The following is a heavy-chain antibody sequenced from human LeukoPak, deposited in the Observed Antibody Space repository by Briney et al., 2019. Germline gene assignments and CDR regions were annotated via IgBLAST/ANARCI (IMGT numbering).Heavy chain of an antibody. CDR3: ASAPRSEYSYGDY. D-gene: IGHD5-18*01. CDR2: ISAYNGNT. CDR1: GYTFTSSG. J-gene: IGHJ4*02. V-gene: IGHV1-18*01. Sequence: ASVKVSCKASGYTFTSSGISWMRQAPGQGLEWMGWISAYNGNTNYAQKLHGRVTMTTDTSTSTAYMELRGLRSDDTAVCYCASAPRSEYSYGDYWGQGTLVTVSS.